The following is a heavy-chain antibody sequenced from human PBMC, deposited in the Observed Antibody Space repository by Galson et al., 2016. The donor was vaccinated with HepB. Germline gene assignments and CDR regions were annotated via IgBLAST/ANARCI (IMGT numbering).Heavy chain of an antibody. J-gene: IGHJ4*02. CDR1: GYTFTNYG. V-gene: IGHV1-18*01. CDR2: ILAYNGNT. D-gene: IGHD2-15*01. Sequence: SVKVSCKASGYTFTNYGIHWLRQAPRKGLEWMGWILAYNGNTNYAQPLQGSVTIPTDTSTTTAYMDMRSLRSDDTSVYYFAMSFRECTHTACYSGFDYWGQGTLVTVSS. CDR3: AMSFRECTHTACYSGFDY.